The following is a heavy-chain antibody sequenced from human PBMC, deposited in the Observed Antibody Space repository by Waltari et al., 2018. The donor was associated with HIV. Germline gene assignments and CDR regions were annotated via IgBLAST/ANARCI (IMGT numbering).Heavy chain of an antibody. CDR2: IFYPGGT. D-gene: IGHD2-15*01. CDR3: ARPARDIGGGSNFDS. V-gene: IGHV4-39*01. Sequence: QLQLQESGPGLVKASETLSLPCTVSGGSISRDNAYWGWIRQPPGKGLGWIGNIFYPGGTYYNPSLKSRLTMSVDTSKNQFSLKLSSVTAADTALYYCARPARDIGGGSNFDSWGQGTLVTVSS. CDR1: GGSISRDNAY. J-gene: IGHJ4*02.